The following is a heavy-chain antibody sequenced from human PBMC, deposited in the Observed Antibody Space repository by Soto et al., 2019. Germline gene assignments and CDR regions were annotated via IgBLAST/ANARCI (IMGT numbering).Heavy chain of an antibody. D-gene: IGHD5-18*01. CDR1: GFSLSTIGVG. V-gene: IGHV2-5*02. J-gene: IGHJ4*02. CDR3: AHRRGYNYGTLFDD. CDR2: IYWDDDK. Sequence: QITLKESGPTLVKPTQTLTLTCTFSGFSLSTIGVGVGWIRQPPGKALEWLALIYWDDDKRYSPSLKNRLTITKDTSKNQVVLTMTNMDPVDSATYYCAHRRGYNYGTLFDDWGQRTLVTVSS.